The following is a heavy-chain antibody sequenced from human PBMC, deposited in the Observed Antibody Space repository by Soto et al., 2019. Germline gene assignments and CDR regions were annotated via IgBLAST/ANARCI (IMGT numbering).Heavy chain of an antibody. CDR2: ISEHKGDT. CDR1: GYTFSTSG. J-gene: IGHJ4*02. V-gene: IGHV1-18*01. D-gene: IGHD1-7*01. Sequence: QVQLVQSGAEVKEPGASVKVSCKASGYTFSTSGITWVRQDPGQGLEWMGWISEHKGDTKYAQKLQGRVTMTTDTSTSTAYMELRSQRPDDTAIYYCSRCGNCNYASDYWGQGTLVTVFS. CDR3: SRCGNCNYASDY.